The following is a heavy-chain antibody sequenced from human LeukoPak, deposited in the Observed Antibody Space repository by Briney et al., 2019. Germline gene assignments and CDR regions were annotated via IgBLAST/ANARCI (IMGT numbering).Heavy chain of an antibody. J-gene: IGHJ4*02. Sequence: GGSLRLSCSASGFTFSSYGMHWVRQAPGKGLEWVAVIWNDGSNKYYADSVKGRFTISNDNSMNTVYLQLNSLRAEDTAVYYCARPKHDYVELENWGQGTLVIVSS. D-gene: IGHD4-17*01. V-gene: IGHV3-33*01. CDR2: IWNDGSNK. CDR3: ARPKHDYVELEN. CDR1: GFTFSSYG.